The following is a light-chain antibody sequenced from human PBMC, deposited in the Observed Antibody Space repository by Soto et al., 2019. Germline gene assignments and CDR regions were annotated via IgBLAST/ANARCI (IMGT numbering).Light chain of an antibody. CDR1: QSVSSSY. Sequence: EIVLTQSPGTLSLSAGERATLSCRASQSVSSSYLAWYQQKPGQAPRLLIYGASRRATGIPDRFSGSGSGTDFTLTISRLEPEDFAVYYCQQYGVSPTFGGGTKVEIK. CDR2: GAS. V-gene: IGKV3-20*01. J-gene: IGKJ4*01. CDR3: QQYGVSPT.